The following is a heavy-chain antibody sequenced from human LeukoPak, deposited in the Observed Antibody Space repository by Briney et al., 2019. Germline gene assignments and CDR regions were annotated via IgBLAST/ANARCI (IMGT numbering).Heavy chain of an antibody. CDR1: GFTFNSYS. V-gene: IGHV3-23*01. CDR2: LSGSGRST. D-gene: IGHD6-19*01. J-gene: IGHJ6*02. Sequence: GGSLRLSCAASGFTFNSYSMKRGRQAPGKGLEWCSVLSGSGRSTYYAASVKGGFRISRDNSKYTMYLQMNSLRADDTALYYCAKESVAGLDYYYDMDVWGQGTTVTVSS. CDR3: AKESVAGLDYYYDMDV.